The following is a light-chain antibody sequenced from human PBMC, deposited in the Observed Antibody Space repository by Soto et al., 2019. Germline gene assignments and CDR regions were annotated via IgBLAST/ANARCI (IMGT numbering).Light chain of an antibody. CDR1: SSDVGGYNY. J-gene: IGLJ1*01. V-gene: IGLV2-14*01. CDR3: SSYTTSNTRQIV. Sequence: QSALTQPASVSGPPGQSITISCTGTSSDVGGYNYVSWYQQHPGKAPKFMIYDVSNRPSGVSNRFSGSKSGNTASLTISGLQAEDEADYYCSSYTTSNTRQIVFGTGTKATVL. CDR2: DVS.